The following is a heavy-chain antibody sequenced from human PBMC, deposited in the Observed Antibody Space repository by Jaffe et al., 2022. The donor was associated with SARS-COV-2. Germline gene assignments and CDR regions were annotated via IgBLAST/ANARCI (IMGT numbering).Heavy chain of an antibody. CDR1: GFTLSDHY. V-gene: IGHV3-72*01. CDR3: ARSGSYSPNAY. J-gene: IGHJ4*02. Sequence: EVQLVESGGDLVQPGGSLRLSCAASGFTLSDHYMDWVRQAPGKGLEWVGRSRNKANSYTTEYAASVKGRFTISRDDSKNSLYLQMNSLKTEDTAVYYCARSGSYSPNAYWGQGTLVTVSS. D-gene: IGHD1-26*01. CDR2: SRNKANSYTT.